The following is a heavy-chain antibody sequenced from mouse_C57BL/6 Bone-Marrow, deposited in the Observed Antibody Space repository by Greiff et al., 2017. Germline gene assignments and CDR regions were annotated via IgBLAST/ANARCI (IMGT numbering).Heavy chain of an antibody. Sequence: EVKVVESGGDLVKPGGSLKLSCAASGFTFSSYGMSWVRQTPDKRLEWVATISSGGSYTYYPDSVKGRFTISRDNAKNTLYLQMSSLKSEDTAMYYCARGYYNYFDYWGRGTTLTVSS. V-gene: IGHV5-6*01. CDR3: ARGYYNYFDY. CDR1: GFTFSSYG. D-gene: IGHD2-3*01. CDR2: ISSGGSYT. J-gene: IGHJ2*01.